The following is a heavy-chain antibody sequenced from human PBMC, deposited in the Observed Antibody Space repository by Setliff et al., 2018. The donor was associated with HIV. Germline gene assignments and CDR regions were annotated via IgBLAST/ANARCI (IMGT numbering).Heavy chain of an antibody. D-gene: IGHD6-13*01. V-gene: IGHV4-4*09. J-gene: IGHJ4*02. Sequence: PSETLSLTCTVSGGSISGYHWNWLRQTPGKGLEWIGYIYTSRGTNYNHSLRTRVIISVDTSNQFSLKLSSVTAADAAVYYCARSPSHRSSWEYYFDYWGQGILVTV. CDR3: ARSPSHRSSWEYYFDY. CDR1: GGSISGYH. CDR2: IYTSRGT.